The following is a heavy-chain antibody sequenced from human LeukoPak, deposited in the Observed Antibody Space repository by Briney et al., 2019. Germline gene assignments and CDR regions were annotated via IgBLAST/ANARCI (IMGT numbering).Heavy chain of an antibody. CDR2: IRYDGSNK. CDR1: GFTFSSYG. V-gene: IGHV3-30*02. Sequence: GGSLRLSCAASGFTFSSYGMRWVRQAPGKGLEWVAFIRYDGSNKYYADSVKGRFTISRDNSKNTLYLQMNSLRAEDTAVYYCAKDLDIVVVVAATRGLGDYWGQGTLVTVSS. CDR3: AKDLDIVVVVAATRGLGDY. D-gene: IGHD2-15*01. J-gene: IGHJ4*02.